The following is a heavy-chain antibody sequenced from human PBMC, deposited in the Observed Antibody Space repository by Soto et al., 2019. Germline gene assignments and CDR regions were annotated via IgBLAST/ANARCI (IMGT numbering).Heavy chain of an antibody. CDR2: IYSGGST. CDR3: ASGPHCSSTSCYDYYYYMDV. D-gene: IGHD2-2*01. J-gene: IGHJ6*03. Sequence: GGSLRLSCAASGFTVSSNYMSWVRQAPGKGLEWVSVIYSGGSTYYADSVKGRFTISRDNSKNTLYLQMNSLRAEDTAVYYCASGPHCSSTSCYDYYYYMDVWGKGTTVTVSS. CDR1: GFTVSSNY. V-gene: IGHV3-66*01.